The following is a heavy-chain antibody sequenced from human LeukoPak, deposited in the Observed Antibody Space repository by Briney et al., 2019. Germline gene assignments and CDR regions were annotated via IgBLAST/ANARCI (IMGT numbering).Heavy chain of an antibody. J-gene: IGHJ4*02. CDR2: INPNSGGT. D-gene: IGHD2-15*01. Sequence: ASVKVSCKASGYTFTSYYMHWVRQAPGQGLEWMGWINPNSGGTNYAQKFQGRVTMTRDTSISTAYMELSRLRSDDTAVYYCARFPESWGIVVVVAATDDGDYWGQGTLVTVSS. CDR3: ARFPESWGIVVVVAATDDGDY. V-gene: IGHV1-2*02. CDR1: GYTFTSYY.